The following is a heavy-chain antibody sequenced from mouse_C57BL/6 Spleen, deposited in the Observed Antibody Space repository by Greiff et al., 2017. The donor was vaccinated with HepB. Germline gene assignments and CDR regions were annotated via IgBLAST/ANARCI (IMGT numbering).Heavy chain of an antibody. D-gene: IGHD1-1*01. J-gene: IGHJ1*03. Sequence: EVKVVESGGGLVKPGGSLKLSCAASGFTFSSYAMSWVRQTPEKRLEWVATISDGGSYTYYPDNVKGRFTISRDNAKNNLYLQMSHLKSEDTAMYYCARGFITTARGYFDVWGTGTTVTVSS. CDR1: GFTFSSYA. V-gene: IGHV5-4*03. CDR2: ISDGGSYT. CDR3: ARGFITTARGYFDV.